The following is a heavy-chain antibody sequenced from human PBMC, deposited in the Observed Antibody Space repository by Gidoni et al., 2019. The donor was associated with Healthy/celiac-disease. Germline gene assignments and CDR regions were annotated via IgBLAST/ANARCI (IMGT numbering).Heavy chain of an antibody. CDR3: TRLPGTGYSSSWYDSDY. J-gene: IGHJ4*02. Sequence: EVQLVESGGGLVQPGGSLKLSCAASGFTFSGSAMHWVRQASGKGLEWVGRIRSKANSYATAYAASVKGRFTISRDDSKNTAYLQMNSLKTEDTAVYYCTRLPGTGYSSSWYDSDYWGQGTLVTVSS. V-gene: IGHV3-73*02. CDR1: GFTFSGSA. D-gene: IGHD6-13*01. CDR2: IRSKANSYAT.